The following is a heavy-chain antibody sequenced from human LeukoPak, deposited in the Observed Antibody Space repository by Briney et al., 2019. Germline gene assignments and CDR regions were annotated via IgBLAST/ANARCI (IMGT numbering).Heavy chain of an antibody. Sequence: PSETLSLTCTVSGGSISSGGYYWSWIRQPPGKGLEWIGYIYHSGSTYYNPSLKSRVTISVDRSKNQFSLKLSSVTAADTAVYYCARTPEIVGATNQDYWGQGTLVTVSS. V-gene: IGHV4-30-2*01. CDR2: IYHSGST. D-gene: IGHD1-26*01. J-gene: IGHJ4*02. CDR3: ARTPEIVGATNQDY. CDR1: GGSISSGGYY.